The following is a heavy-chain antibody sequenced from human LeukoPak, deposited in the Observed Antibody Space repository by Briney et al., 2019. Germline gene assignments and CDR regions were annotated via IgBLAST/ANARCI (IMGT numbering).Heavy chain of an antibody. J-gene: IGHJ3*02. CDR2: ISSSSYI. V-gene: IGHV3-21*01. CDR3: ARVGSGLDAFDI. D-gene: IGHD6-19*01. Sequence: PGGSLRLSCAASGFTFSSYSMNWVRQAPGKGLEWVSSISSSSYIYYADSVKGRFTISRDNAKNSLYLQMNSLRAEDTAVYYCARVGSGLDAFDIWGQGTMVTVSS. CDR1: GFTFSSYS.